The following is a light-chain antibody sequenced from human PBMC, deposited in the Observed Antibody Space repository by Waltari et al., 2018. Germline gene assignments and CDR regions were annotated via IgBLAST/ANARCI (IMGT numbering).Light chain of an antibody. V-gene: IGKV3-15*01. CDR2: DAS. Sequence: SCRASHGIGTNLAWYQKKPGQAHRLLIYDASTRAPGIPARFTGGGSEIEFTLVISSLQSEDSALYFCQQYRDWYSFGQGTKLEIK. J-gene: IGKJ2*01. CDR1: HGIGTN. CDR3: QQYRDWYS.